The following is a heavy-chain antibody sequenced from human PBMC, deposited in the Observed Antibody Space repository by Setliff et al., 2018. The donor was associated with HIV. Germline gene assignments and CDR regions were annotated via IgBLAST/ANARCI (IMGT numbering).Heavy chain of an antibody. CDR1: GFTVSSNY. Sequence: PGGSLRLSCAASGFTVSSNYMSWVRQAPGKGLEWVSVIYSGGSTYYADSVKGRFTISRDNSKNTLYLQMNSLRAEDTAVYYCAREPCSGGSCYSGYFDYWGQGTLVTVSS. V-gene: IGHV3-66*02. J-gene: IGHJ4*02. CDR3: AREPCSGGSCYSGYFDY. CDR2: IYSGGST. D-gene: IGHD2-15*01.